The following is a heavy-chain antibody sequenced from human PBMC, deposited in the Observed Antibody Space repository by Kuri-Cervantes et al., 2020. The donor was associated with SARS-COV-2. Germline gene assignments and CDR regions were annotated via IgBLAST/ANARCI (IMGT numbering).Heavy chain of an antibody. CDR1: GFTFSSYW. D-gene: IGHD2-15*01. V-gene: IGHV3-7*01. J-gene: IGHJ3*02. CDR2: IKQDGSEK. Sequence: GGSLRLSCAASGFTFSSYWMSWVRQAPGKGLEWVANIKQDGSEKYYVDSVKGRFTISRDNAKNSLYLQMNSLRAEDTAVYYCARENPYCSGGSCYSGAFDIWGQGTMVTVSS. CDR3: ARENPYCSGGSCYSGAFDI.